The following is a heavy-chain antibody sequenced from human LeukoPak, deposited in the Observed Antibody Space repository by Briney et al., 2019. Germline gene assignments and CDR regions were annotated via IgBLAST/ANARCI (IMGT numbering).Heavy chain of an antibody. D-gene: IGHD3-16*01. Sequence: GGSLRLSCAASGFTFTTHSFNWLRQAPGKGLEWVASISSTNTYIKYADSVKGRSTISRDNTKNSVFLQMNSLTGEDTAVYYCAREGGDAFDIWGQGTMVTVSS. CDR2: ISSTNTYI. CDR3: AREGGDAFDI. CDR1: GFTFTTHS. J-gene: IGHJ3*02. V-gene: IGHV3-21*01.